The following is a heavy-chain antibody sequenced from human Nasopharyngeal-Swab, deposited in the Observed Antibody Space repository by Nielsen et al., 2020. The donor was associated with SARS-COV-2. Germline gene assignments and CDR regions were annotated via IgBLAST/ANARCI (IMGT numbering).Heavy chain of an antibody. CDR1: GGSTSSSSYY. D-gene: IGHD6-13*01. V-gene: IGHV4-39*07. Sequence: GSLRLSCTVSGGSTSSSSYYWGWIRQPPGKGLEWIGSIYYSGSTYYNPSLKSRVTISVDTSKNQFSLKLSSVTAADTAVYYCVGSSWYGDYYYYYGMDVWGQGTTVIVSS. J-gene: IGHJ6*02. CDR3: VGSSWYGDYYYYYGMDV. CDR2: IYYSGST.